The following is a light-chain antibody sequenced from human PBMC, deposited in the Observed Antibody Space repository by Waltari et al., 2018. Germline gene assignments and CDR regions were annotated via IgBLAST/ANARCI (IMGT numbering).Light chain of an antibody. CDR1: RSNIGSNY. V-gene: IGLV1-47*01. J-gene: IGLJ3*02. CDR3: AAWEDSLSGRV. Sequence: QSVLTQPPSASGTPGQRVTISCSGTRSNIGSNYLYWYQQLPGTAPKPLIYRNNQRPSGVPARFSGSKSGTSASLASSGLRSEDEADYYCAAWEDSLSGRVFGGGTKVTVL. CDR2: RNN.